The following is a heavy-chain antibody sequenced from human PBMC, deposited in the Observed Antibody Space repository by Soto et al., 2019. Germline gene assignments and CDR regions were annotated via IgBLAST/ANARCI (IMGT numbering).Heavy chain of an antibody. Sequence: QVQLVQSGAEVKKPGSSVKVSCKSSGGTFSSYAISWVRQAPGQGLEWMGGIVPIFDTADYAQRFQGRVTITADKSTSTAYMELSSLRSEDTAVYYCARGGGGYCSSTSCYRSMDVWRQGTTVTVSS. CDR1: GGTFSSYA. V-gene: IGHV1-69*06. CDR2: IVPIFDTA. J-gene: IGHJ6*02. CDR3: ARGGGGYCSSTSCYRSMDV. D-gene: IGHD2-2*01.